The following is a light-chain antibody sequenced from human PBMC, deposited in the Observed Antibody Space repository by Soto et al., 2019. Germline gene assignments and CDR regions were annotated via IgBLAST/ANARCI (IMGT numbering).Light chain of an antibody. CDR2: GAS. CDR3: QQYGSSLRLT. V-gene: IGKV3-20*01. CDR1: QTVSSSY. Sequence: EFVLTHSPGTLSLSPGERATLSCRASQTVSSSYLARYQQKPGQAPRLLIYGASSSATGIPDRFSGSGSGTDFTLTIGGREPEDFALYYCQQYGSSLRLTLGQWTKVDI. J-gene: IGKJ1*01.